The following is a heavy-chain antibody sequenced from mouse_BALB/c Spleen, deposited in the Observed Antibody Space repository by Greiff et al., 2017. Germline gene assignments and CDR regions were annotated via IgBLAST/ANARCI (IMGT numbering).Heavy chain of an antibody. V-gene: IGHV2-4-1*01. J-gene: IGHJ4*01. Sequence: QVQLKQSGPGLVQPSQSLSITCTVSGFSLTSYGVHWVRQSPGKGLEWLGVIWSGGSTDYNAAFISRLSISKDNSKSQVFFKMNSLQADDTAIYYCARNGVYYRYPYYAMDYWGQGTSVTVSS. CDR3: ARNGVYYRYPYYAMDY. D-gene: IGHD2-14*01. CDR2: IWSGGST. CDR1: GFSLTSYG.